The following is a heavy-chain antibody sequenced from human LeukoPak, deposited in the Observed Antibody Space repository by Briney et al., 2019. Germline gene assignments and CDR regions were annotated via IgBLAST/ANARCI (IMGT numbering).Heavy chain of an antibody. D-gene: IGHD1-20*01. Sequence: SETLSLTCTVSGGSISSGDYYWSWIRQPPGKGLEWIGYIYYSGSTYYNPSLKSRVTISVDTSKNQFSLKLSSVTAADTAVYYCARGAITADAFDTWGQGTMVTVSS. CDR3: ARGAITADAFDT. V-gene: IGHV4-30-4*08. CDR2: IYYSGST. J-gene: IGHJ3*02. CDR1: GGSISSGDYY.